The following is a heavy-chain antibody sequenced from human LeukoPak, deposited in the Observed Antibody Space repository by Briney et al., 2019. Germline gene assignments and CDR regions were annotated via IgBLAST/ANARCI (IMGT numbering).Heavy chain of an antibody. D-gene: IGHD3-3*01. V-gene: IGHV4-34*01. CDR2: INHSGGT. CDR3: ARGQDYDFWSGSDSWFDP. CDR1: GGSFSGYY. J-gene: IGHJ5*02. Sequence: SETLSLTCAVYGGSFSGYYWSWIRQPPGKGPEWIGEINHSGGTNYNPSLKSRVTISVDTSKNQFSLKLSSVTAADTAVYYCARGQDYDFWSGSDSWFDPWGQGTLVTVSS.